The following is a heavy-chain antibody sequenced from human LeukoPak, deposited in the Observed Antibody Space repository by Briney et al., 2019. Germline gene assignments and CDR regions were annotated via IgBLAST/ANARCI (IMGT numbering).Heavy chain of an antibody. CDR3: ARVNSALVVSSEGSWAGSLGFDH. J-gene: IGHJ4*02. Sequence: PGGSLRLSCAASGIPFSNYTLTWVRQAPGKGRVWVSSISGSSRYIHYSDSVRGRFSISRDNAKNSVYLQMDSLTADETAVYYCARVNSALVVSSEGSWAGSLGFDHWGQGILVIVSS. V-gene: IGHV3-21*06. D-gene: IGHD3-22*01. CDR2: ISGSSRYI. CDR1: GIPFSNYT.